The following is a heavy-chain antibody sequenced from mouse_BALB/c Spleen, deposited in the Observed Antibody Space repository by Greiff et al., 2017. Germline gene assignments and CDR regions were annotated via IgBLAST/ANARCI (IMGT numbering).Heavy chain of an antibody. CDR2: IWSGGST. D-gene: IGHD2-1*01. V-gene: IGHV2-2*02. J-gene: IGHJ3*01. CDR1: GFSLTSYG. Sequence: QVQLKESGPGLVQPSQSLSITCTVSGFSLTSYGVHWVRQSPGKGLEWLGVIWSGGSTDYNAAFISRLSISKDNSKSQVFFKMNSLQANDTAIYYCASHYGNYEAWFADWGQGTLVTVSA. CDR3: ASHYGNYEAWFAD.